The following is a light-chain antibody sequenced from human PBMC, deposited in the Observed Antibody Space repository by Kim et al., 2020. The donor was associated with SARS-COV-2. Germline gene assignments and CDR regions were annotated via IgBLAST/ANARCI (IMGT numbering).Light chain of an antibody. V-gene: IGKV3-11*01. J-gene: IGKJ2*01. Sequence: SLSPGERASLSCRASQSITDYIAWDQQKPAQAPRLLIYDASDRATGIPARFSGSVSGTDFALTISSLEPEDFAVYYCHQRSHSPYTFGQGTKLEI. CDR3: HQRSHSPYT. CDR1: QSITDY. CDR2: DAS.